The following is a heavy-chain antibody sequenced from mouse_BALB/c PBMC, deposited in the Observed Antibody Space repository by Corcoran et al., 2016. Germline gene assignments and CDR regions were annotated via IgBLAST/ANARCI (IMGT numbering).Heavy chain of an antibody. V-gene: IGHV14-1*02. CDR3: ARSSTGTWAY. J-gene: IGHJ3*01. D-gene: IGHD4-1*02. CDR2: IDPENGNT. Sequence: EVQLQQSGDALVRPGDLVQLSYKASGFNIKDYYMHWVKQRPEQGLEWIGWIDPENGNTIYDPKFQGKASITADTSSNTAYLQLSSLTSEDTAVYYCARSSTGTWAYWGQGTLVTVSA. CDR1: GFNIKDYY.